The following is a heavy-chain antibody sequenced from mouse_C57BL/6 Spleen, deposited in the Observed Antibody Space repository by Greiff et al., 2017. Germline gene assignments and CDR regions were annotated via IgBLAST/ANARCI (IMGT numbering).Heavy chain of an antibody. V-gene: IGHV14-2*01. J-gene: IGHJ2*01. CDR3: ARSNDYDEDYFDY. CDR2: IDPEDGET. Sequence: VQLQQSGAELVKPGASVKLSCTASGFNIQDYYMHWVKQRPEQGLEWIGRIDPEDGETKYAPNFQGKATITADTSSNTAYLQLSSLTSEDTAVYYCARSNDYDEDYFDYWGQGTTLTVSS. D-gene: IGHD2-4*01. CDR1: GFNIQDYY.